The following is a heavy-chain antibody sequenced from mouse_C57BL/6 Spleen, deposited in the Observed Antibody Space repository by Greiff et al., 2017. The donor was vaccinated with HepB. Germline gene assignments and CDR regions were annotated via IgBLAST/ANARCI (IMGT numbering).Heavy chain of an antibody. CDR2: INPNNGGT. J-gene: IGHJ4*01. D-gene: IGHD1-1*01. CDR3: ARRGFYYYGSSDYYAMDY. V-gene: IGHV1-26*01. CDR1: GYTFTDYY. Sequence: EVQLQQSGPELVKPGASVKISCKASGYTFTDYYMNWVKQSHGKSLEWIGDINPNNGGTSYNQKFKGKATLTVDKSSSTAYMELRSLTSEDSAVYYCARRGFYYYGSSDYYAMDYWGQGTSVTVSS.